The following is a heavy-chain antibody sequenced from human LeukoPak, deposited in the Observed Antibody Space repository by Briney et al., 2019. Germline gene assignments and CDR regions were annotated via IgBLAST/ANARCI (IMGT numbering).Heavy chain of an antibody. D-gene: IGHD2-15*01. CDR1: GFTFSSYA. J-gene: IGHJ4*02. V-gene: IGHV3-23*01. Sequence: PGGSLRLSCAASGFTFSSYAMSWVRQAPGKGLEWVSALSGSGGSTYYADSVKGRFTISRDNSKNTLYLQMNSLRAEDTAVYYCAKDYSVVVEAATAIDYWGQGTLVTVSS. CDR2: LSGSGGST. CDR3: AKDYSVVVEAATAIDY.